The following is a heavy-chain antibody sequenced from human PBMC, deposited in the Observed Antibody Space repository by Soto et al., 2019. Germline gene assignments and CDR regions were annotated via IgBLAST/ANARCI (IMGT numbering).Heavy chain of an antibody. Sequence: ASVKVSCTASGYTFTIYYMHWVRQAPGQGLEWMGIINPSGGSTSYAQKFQGRVTMTRDTSTSTVYMELSSLRSEDTAVYYCARDSKYYYDSSGYYATSSGYFDYWGQGTLVTVSS. CDR2: INPSGGST. CDR3: ARDSKYYYDSSGYYATSSGYFDY. D-gene: IGHD3-22*01. V-gene: IGHV1-46*01. J-gene: IGHJ4*02. CDR1: GYTFTIYY.